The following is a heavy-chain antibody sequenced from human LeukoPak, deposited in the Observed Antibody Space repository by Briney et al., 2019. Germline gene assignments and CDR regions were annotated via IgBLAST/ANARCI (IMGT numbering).Heavy chain of an antibody. Sequence: SETLSLTCTVSGGSISSSSYYWGWIRQPPRKGLEFIAIIYYGVSSYYHPLLKSRATLSVDTSKKQFFLKLSSVTAADTVLYYCARHETTTAALYAVDIWGQGTMVTASP. CDR3: ARHETTTAALYAVDI. D-gene: IGHD6-13*01. CDR1: GGSISSSSYY. J-gene: IGHJ3*02. V-gene: IGHV4-39*01. CDR2: IYYGVSS.